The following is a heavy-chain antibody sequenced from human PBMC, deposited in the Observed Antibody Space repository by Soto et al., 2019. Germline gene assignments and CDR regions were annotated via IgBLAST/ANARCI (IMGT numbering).Heavy chain of an antibody. J-gene: IGHJ4*02. D-gene: IGHD3-10*01. CDR2: ISYDGSVE. CDR3: VRDSSNNGSFFDS. Sequence: QVQLVESGGDVVQPGRSLRLSCVASGFTFSSHAMHWVRRAPGRGLEWLASISYDGSVESYTDSVQGRFTISRDTPKKTVFLQIDSLSAEATALYHCVRDSSNNGSFFDSWGQGNLVTVSS. V-gene: IGHV3-30*04. CDR1: GFTFSSHA.